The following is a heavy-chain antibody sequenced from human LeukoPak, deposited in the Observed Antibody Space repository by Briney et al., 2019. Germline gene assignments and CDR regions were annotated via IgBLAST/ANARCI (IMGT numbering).Heavy chain of an antibody. CDR3: TTDWRSWIVVVPAASPDAFDI. D-gene: IGHD2-2*01. J-gene: IGHJ3*02. CDR2: IKSKTDGGTT. CDR1: GFTFSNAW. V-gene: IGHV3-15*01. Sequence: GGSLRLSCAASGFTFSNAWMSWVRQAPGKGLEWVGRIKSKTDGGTTDYAAPVKGRFTISRDDSKNTLYLQMNSLKTEDTAVYYCTTDWRSWIVVVPAASPDAFDIWGQGTMVTVSS.